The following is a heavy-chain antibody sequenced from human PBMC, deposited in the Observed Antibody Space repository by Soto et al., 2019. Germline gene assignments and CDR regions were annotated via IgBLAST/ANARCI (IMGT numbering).Heavy chain of an antibody. CDR3: ARDRWGSGWPGTDSFDT. CDR1: GDSVLSYSAA. V-gene: IGHV6-1*01. Sequence: PSQTLSLTCAISGDSVLSYSAAWNWIRQSPSRGLEWLGRTYYRSKWYSEYVQSVKRRITINPDTSKNQFSLQLNSVTPEDTAVYYCARDRWGSGWPGTDSFDTWGQGTLVTVSS. J-gene: IGHJ3*02. D-gene: IGHD6-19*01. CDR2: TYYRSKWYS.